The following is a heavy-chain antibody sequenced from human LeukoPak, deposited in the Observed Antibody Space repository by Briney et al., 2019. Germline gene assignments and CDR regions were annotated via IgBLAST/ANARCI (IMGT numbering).Heavy chain of an antibody. D-gene: IGHD2-21*01. J-gene: IGHJ4*02. CDR3: AREKLWWAWGFDY. CDR2: IWCDGTNK. Sequence: PGGSLRLSCVASGFTFSSYGMNWVRQAPGKGLEWVAVIWCDGTNKFYADSVKGRFTISRDNSKNTLYVQMNSLRAEDTAVYYCAREKLWWAWGFDYWGQGTLVTVSS. V-gene: IGHV3-33*01. CDR1: GFTFSSYG.